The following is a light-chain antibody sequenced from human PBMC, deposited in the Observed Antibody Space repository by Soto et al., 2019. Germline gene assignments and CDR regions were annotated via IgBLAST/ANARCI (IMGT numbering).Light chain of an antibody. CDR1: SSDIGAYDY. CDR2: EVN. V-gene: IGLV2-14*01. Sequence: QSVLTHPASLSGSPGQSITISCTGTSSDIGAYDYVSWFQQHPGKAPKLMISEVNNRPSGVSNRFSGSKSGNTAYLTISGLQAEDEAKYFCFSFTTTSTHVFGTGTKVTVL. J-gene: IGLJ1*01. CDR3: FSFTTTSTHV.